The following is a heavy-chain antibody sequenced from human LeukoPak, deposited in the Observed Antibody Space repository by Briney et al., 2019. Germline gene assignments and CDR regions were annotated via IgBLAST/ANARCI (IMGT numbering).Heavy chain of an antibody. J-gene: IGHJ3*02. D-gene: IGHD1-26*01. Sequence: PGGSLRLSCAASGFTFSSYWMSWVRQAPGKGLEWVANIKQDGSEKYYVDSVKGRFTISRDNAKNSLYLQMNSLRAEDTAVYYCARVAGATLDDAFDIWGQGTMVTVSS. CDR2: IKQDGSEK. V-gene: IGHV3-7*01. CDR3: ARVAGATLDDAFDI. CDR1: GFTFSSYW.